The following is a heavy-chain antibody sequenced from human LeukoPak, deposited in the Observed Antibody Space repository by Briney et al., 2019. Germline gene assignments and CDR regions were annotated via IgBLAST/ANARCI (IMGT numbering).Heavy chain of an antibody. CDR3: ATAGDSSGYYPGD. CDR2: FDSEDGET. D-gene: IGHD3-22*01. CDR1: GYTLTELS. V-gene: IGHV1-24*01. J-gene: IGHJ4*02. Sequence: VASVKVSCKVSGYTLTELSMHWVRQAPGKGLEWMGGFDSEDGETIYAQKFQGRVTMTEDTSTDTAYMELSSLRSEDTAVYYCATAGDSSGYYPGDWGQGTLVTVSS.